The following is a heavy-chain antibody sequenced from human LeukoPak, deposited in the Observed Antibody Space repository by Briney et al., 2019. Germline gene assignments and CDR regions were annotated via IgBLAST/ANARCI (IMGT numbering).Heavy chain of an antibody. CDR2: INWNGGST. Sequence: GWSLRLSCAASGFTFDDYVMSWLRPAPGKGLEWVSGINWNGGSTGYADSVKGRFTISRDNAKNSLYLQMNSQRAEDTALYYCARDRSDSSSWSYYYYYYMDVWGKGTTVTISS. D-gene: IGHD6-13*01. CDR3: ARDRSDSSSWSYYYYYYMDV. V-gene: IGHV3-20*04. CDR1: GFTFDDYV. J-gene: IGHJ6*03.